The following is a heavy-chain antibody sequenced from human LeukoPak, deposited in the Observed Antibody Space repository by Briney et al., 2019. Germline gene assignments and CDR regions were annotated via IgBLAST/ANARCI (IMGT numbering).Heavy chain of an antibody. D-gene: IGHD5-18*01. Sequence: QTSETLSLTCTVSGGSISSSSYYWGWIRQPPGKGLEWIGSIYYSGSTYYNPSLKSRVTISVDTSKNQFSLKLSSVTAADTAVYYCARVLKGYSYGYSGYDAFDIWGQGTMVTVSS. J-gene: IGHJ3*02. CDR2: IYYSGST. CDR3: ARVLKGYSYGYSGYDAFDI. CDR1: GGSISSSSYY. V-gene: IGHV4-39*07.